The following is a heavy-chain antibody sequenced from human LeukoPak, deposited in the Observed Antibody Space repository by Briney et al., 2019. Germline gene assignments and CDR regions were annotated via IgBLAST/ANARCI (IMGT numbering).Heavy chain of an antibody. J-gene: IGHJ4*02. CDR2: ISGSGGST. CDR3: AKVMYYDFWSGYLYFDY. Sequence: GGSLRLPCAASGFTFSSYAMSWVCQAPGKGLEWVSAISGSGGSTYYADSVKGRFTISRDNSKNTLYLQMNSLRAEDTAVYYCAKVMYYDFWSGYLYFDYWGQGTLVTVSS. CDR1: GFTFSSYA. D-gene: IGHD3-3*01. V-gene: IGHV3-23*01.